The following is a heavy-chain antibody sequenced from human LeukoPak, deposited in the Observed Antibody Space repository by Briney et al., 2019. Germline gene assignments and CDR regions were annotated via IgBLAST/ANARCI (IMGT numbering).Heavy chain of an antibody. J-gene: IGHJ4*02. D-gene: IGHD3-22*01. Sequence: GGSLRLSCAASGFTFEDYGMSWVRQVPGKGLEWVSGINWNGGSTGYADSVKGRFTISRDNAKNSLYLQMNSLRAEDTALYYCARGYYDSSGPSDYWGQGTLVTVSS. V-gene: IGHV3-20*04. CDR3: ARGYYDSSGPSDY. CDR1: GFTFEDYG. CDR2: INWNGGST.